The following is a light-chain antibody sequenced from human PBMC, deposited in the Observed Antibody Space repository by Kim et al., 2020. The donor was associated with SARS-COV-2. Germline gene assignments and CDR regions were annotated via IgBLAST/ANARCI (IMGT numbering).Light chain of an antibody. CDR3: QTWDTGIQI. CDR2: VTSDGNL. Sequence: AAVRLTCTLGSRHSSYAIAWHQQQPEKGPRHLLRVTSDGNLIKGDGIPDRFSGARSGAERYLTISGLQSEDEAEYYCQTWDTGIQIFGGGTKLTVL. CDR1: SRHSSYA. J-gene: IGLJ2*01. V-gene: IGLV4-69*01.